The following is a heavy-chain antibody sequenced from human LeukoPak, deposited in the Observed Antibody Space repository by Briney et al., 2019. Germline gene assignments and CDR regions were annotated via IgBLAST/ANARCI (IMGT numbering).Heavy chain of an antibody. Sequence: ASVRVSCKTSGYTFTSYDITWVRQAPGQGLEWMGYISTYNYNTHHSQKFQGRVFMSTDSSSGTTYMDLQSLTSDDTAVYYCARHMREFWSRRQPGDAFDIWGQGTMVTVSS. CDR3: ARHMREFWSRRQPGDAFDI. J-gene: IGHJ3*02. CDR1: GYTFTSYD. CDR2: ISTYNYNT. D-gene: IGHD3-3*01. V-gene: IGHV1-18*01.